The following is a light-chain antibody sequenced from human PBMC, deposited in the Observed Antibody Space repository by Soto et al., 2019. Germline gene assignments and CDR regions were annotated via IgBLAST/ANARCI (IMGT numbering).Light chain of an antibody. CDR2: DSH. J-gene: IGLJ2*01. Sequence: QSVLTQPPSVSAAPGQKVTISCSGSSSNIGNDYVSWYQQLPGTAPKLLIYDSHKRPSGTPDRFSGSKSGTSATLGITGLRTGDEADYYCATWDSSLSAVVFGGGTKLTVL. V-gene: IGLV1-51*01. CDR1: SSNIGNDY. CDR3: ATWDSSLSAVV.